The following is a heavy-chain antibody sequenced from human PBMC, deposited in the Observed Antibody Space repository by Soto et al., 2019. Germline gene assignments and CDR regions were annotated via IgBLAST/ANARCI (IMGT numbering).Heavy chain of an antibody. Sequence: PSETLSLTCAVSGGSISSGGYSWNWIRQTPGKGLEWIGYIYHSGSTSYNPSLKRRVSISVDKSKNQFSLKLSSVTAADTAVSYCARDALTGYYYDNWGRGTLVTVSS. V-gene: IGHV4-30-2*01. D-gene: IGHD3-22*01. CDR1: GGSISSGGYS. CDR2: IYHSGST. CDR3: ARDALTGYYYDN. J-gene: IGHJ4*02.